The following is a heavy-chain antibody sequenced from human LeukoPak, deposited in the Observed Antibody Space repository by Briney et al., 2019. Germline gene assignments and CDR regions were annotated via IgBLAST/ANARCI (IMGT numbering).Heavy chain of an antibody. Sequence: GGSPRLSCAASGFTFSSYAMSWVRQAPGKGLEWVSAISGSGGSTYYADSVKGRFTISRDNSKNTLYLQMNSLRAEDTAVYYCAKDRVGATGGYFDYWGQGTLVTVSS. CDR2: ISGSGGST. J-gene: IGHJ4*02. V-gene: IGHV3-23*01. CDR3: AKDRVGATGGYFDY. CDR1: GFTFSSYA. D-gene: IGHD1-26*01.